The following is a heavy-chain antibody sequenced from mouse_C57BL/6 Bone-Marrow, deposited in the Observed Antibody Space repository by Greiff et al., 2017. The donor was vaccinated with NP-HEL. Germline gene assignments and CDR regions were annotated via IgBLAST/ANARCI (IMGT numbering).Heavy chain of an antibody. D-gene: IGHD1-1*01. V-gene: IGHV1-85*01. CDR2: IYPRDGST. Sequence: VQLQQSGPELVKPGASVKLSCKASGYTFTSYDINWVKQRPGQGLEWIGWIYPRDGSTKYNEKFKGKATLTVDTSSSTAYMELHSLTSEDSAVYFCAIPSIYYYGYYAMDYWGQGTSVTVSS. J-gene: IGHJ4*01. CDR1: GYTFTSYD. CDR3: AIPSIYYYGYYAMDY.